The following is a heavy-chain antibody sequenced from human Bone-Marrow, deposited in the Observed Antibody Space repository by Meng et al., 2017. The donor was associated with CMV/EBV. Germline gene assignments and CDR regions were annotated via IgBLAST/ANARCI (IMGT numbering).Heavy chain of an antibody. V-gene: IGHV1-69*10. CDR2: IIPSLGIA. CDR3: ASYLGYCSSTSCYTVPGDYYGMDV. Sequence: SVKVSCKASGGTFSSYAISWVRQAPGQGLEWMGGIIPSLGIANYAQKFQGRVTITADKSTSTDYMELSSLRSEDTAVYYCASYLGYCSSTSCYTVPGDYYGMDVWGQGTTVTVSS. J-gene: IGHJ6*02. CDR1: GGTFSSYA. D-gene: IGHD2-2*02.